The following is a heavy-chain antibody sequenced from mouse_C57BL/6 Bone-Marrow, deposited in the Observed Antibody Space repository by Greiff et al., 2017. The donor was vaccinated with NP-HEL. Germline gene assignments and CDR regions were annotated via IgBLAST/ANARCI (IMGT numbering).Heavy chain of an antibody. J-gene: IGHJ2*01. CDR1: GYTFTSYG. CDR2: IYPRSGNN. D-gene: IGHD1-1*01. Sequence: QVQLKESGAELARPGASVKLSCKASGYTFTSYGISWVKQRTGQGLEWIGEIYPRSGNNYYNEKFKGKATMTADKSSSTAYMEIRSLTSEDSAVYVCARHITTVVAYYFDYWGQGTTLTVSS. V-gene: IGHV1-81*01. CDR3: ARHITTVVAYYFDY.